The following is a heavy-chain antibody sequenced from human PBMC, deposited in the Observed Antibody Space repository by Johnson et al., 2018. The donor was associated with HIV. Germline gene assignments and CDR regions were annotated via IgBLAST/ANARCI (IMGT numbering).Heavy chain of an antibody. Sequence: QVHPVESGGGVVQPGRSSILSCPASGFTFSSYAMHCVRQAPGKGLECVAVISYAGSNKYYADSVKGRVTISRDNSKNTLYLQMNSLRAEDTAVFYCARGALGDWVDAFDIWGQGTMVTVSS. V-gene: IGHV3-30-3*01. CDR2: ISYAGSNK. J-gene: IGHJ3*02. CDR3: ARGALGDWVDAFDI. D-gene: IGHD3-16*01. CDR1: GFTFSSYA.